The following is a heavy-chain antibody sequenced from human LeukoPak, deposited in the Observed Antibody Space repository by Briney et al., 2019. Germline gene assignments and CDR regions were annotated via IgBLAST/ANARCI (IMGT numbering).Heavy chain of an antibody. Sequence: GGSLRLSCAASGLTFSSYAMSWVRQAPGKGLEWVSGISGSGGSTYYLDSVKGRFTISRDNSKNTLYLQMNNLRPEDTAVYFCAKGSTDYYGSGSYYLDNWGQGTVVTVSS. CDR3: AKGSTDYYGSGSYYLDN. CDR1: GLTFSSYA. J-gene: IGHJ4*02. CDR2: ISGSGGST. D-gene: IGHD3-10*01. V-gene: IGHV3-23*01.